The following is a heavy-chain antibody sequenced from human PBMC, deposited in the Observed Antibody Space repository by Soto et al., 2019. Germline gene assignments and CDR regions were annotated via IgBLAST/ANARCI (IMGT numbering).Heavy chain of an antibody. CDR2: INPNSGGT. CDR1: GYTFTAYY. D-gene: IGHD6-13*01. Sequence: KVSCKASGYTFTAYYMHWVRQAPGQGLEWMGWINPNSGGTNFAQKFQGWVTMTRDTSISTAYMELSRLRSDDTAVYYCARDRTAAGSPYFDYWGQGTLVTVSS. J-gene: IGHJ4*02. CDR3: ARDRTAAGSPYFDY. V-gene: IGHV1-2*04.